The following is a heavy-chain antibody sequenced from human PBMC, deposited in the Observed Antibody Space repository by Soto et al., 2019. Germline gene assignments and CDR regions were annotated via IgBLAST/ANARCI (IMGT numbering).Heavy chain of an antibody. J-gene: IGHJ5*02. D-gene: IGHD6-13*01. CDR2: IYYSGST. V-gene: IGHV4-31*03. CDR1: GGSISSGGYY. Sequence: PSETLSLTCTVSGGSISSGGYYWSWIRQHPGKGLEWIGYIYYSGSTYYNPSLKSRVTISVDTSKNQFSLKLSSVTAADTAVYYCARAEAKAAAGTKVWFDPWGQGTLVTVSS. CDR3: ARAEAKAAAGTKVWFDP.